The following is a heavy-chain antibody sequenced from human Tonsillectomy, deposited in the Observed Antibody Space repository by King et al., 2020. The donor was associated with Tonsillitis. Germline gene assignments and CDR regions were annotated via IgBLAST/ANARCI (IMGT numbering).Heavy chain of an antibody. CDR2: ISFDGSNT. J-gene: IGHJ6*02. CDR3: ARDLVTEPGRFSFTGFDA. V-gene: IGHV3-30-3*01. Sequence: VQLVESGGGVVQPGRSLRLSCAASGFIFRTYSMNWVRQAPGKGLEWVALISFDGSNTVYADSVKGRFTIYRDDSVKRLLLQMNSLRVEDKVLYSCARDLVTEPGRFSFTGFDAWGHGTTVTVSS. CDR1: GFIFRTYS. D-gene: IGHD1-1*01.